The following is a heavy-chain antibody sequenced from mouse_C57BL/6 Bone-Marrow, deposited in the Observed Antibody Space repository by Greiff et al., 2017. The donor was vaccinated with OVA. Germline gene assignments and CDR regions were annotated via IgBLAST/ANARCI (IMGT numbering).Heavy chain of an antibody. D-gene: IGHD2-3*01. CDR2: IDPSDSYT. CDR1: GYTFTSYW. J-gene: IGHJ4*01. V-gene: IGHV1-59*01. Sequence: QVQLQQPGAELVRPGTSVKLSCKASGYTFTSYWMHWVKQRPGQGLEWIGVIDPSDSYTNYNQKFKGKATLTVDTSSSTAYMQLSSLTSEDAAVYYCARSDGPYAMDYWGQGTSVTVSS. CDR3: ARSDGPYAMDY.